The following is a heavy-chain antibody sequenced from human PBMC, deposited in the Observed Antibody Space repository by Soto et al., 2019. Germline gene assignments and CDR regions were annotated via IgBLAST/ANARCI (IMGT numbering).Heavy chain of an antibody. CDR2: IYYSGST. Sequence: SETLSLTCSVSGDSISSGGYYWSWIRQSPGKGLEWIGNIYYSGSTYYNPSLTSRLSMSVDTSKNQFSLQLGSVTAADTAVYYCAREFDTSGWPSGMQHDRSDPWGQGTLVTVSS. CDR3: AREFDTSGWPSGMQHDRSDP. J-gene: IGHJ5*02. D-gene: IGHD3-22*01. CDR1: GDSISSGGYY. V-gene: IGHV4-31*03.